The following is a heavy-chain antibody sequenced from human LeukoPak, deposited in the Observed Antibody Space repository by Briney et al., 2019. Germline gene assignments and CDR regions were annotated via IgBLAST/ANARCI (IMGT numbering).Heavy chain of an antibody. CDR2: IYYSGST. CDR3: ARGLVVPAAPSMYNWFDP. V-gene: IGHV4-59*12. CDR1: GGSISSYY. D-gene: IGHD2-2*01. J-gene: IGHJ5*02. Sequence: SETLSLTCTVSGGSISSYYWSWIRQPPGKGLEWIGYIYYSGSTNYNPSLKSRVTISVDTSKNQFSLKLSSVTAADTAVYYCARGLVVPAAPSMYNWFDPWGQGTLATVSS.